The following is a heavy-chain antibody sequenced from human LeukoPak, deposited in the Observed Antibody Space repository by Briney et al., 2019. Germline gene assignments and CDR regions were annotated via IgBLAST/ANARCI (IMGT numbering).Heavy chain of an antibody. J-gene: IGHJ4*02. CDR2: ISYYGSNK. CDR3: AKDYPSRGWSYGYADY. D-gene: IGHD5-18*01. V-gene: IGHV3-30*18. Sequence: GGSLRLSCAASGFTFSRYGIHWVRQAPAKVLEWVAVISYYGSNKYYADSVKGRFTISRDNSKNTLYLQMNSLRAEDTAVYYCAKDYPSRGWSYGYADYWGQGTLVTVSS. CDR1: GFTFSRYG.